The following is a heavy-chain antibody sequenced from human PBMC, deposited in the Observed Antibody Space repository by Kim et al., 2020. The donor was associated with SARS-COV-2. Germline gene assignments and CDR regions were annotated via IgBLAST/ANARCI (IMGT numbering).Heavy chain of an antibody. CDR3: AADRWLQFNY. Sequence: NKYYADSVKGRFTISRDNSKNTLYLQMNSLRAEDTAVYDCAADRWLQFNYWGQGTLVTVSS. D-gene: IGHD5-12*01. V-gene: IGHV3-30*01. J-gene: IGHJ4*02. CDR2: NK.